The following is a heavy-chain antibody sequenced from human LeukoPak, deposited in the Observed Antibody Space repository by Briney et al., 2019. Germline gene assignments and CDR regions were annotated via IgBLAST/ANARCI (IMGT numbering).Heavy chain of an antibody. V-gene: IGHV1-69*01. D-gene: IGHD2-2*01. CDR1: GGTFSSYA. Sequence: ASVKVSCKASGGTFSSYAISWVRQAPGQGLEWMGGIIPIFGTANYAQKFQGRVTTTADESTSTAYMELSSLRSEDTAVYYCARTCSSTSCHDAFDIWGQGTMVAVSS. CDR3: ARTCSSTSCHDAFDI. J-gene: IGHJ3*02. CDR2: IIPIFGTA.